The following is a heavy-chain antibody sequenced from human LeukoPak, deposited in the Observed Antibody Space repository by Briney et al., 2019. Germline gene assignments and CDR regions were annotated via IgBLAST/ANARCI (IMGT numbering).Heavy chain of an antibody. CDR3: ARDLSGIAGCTYGRGIDY. Sequence: GGSLRLSCAASGFTFSSHWMSWVRQAPGKGLEWVANIKKDGSEKYYVDAVKGRFTISRDDAKTSLYLQMNSLRAEDTAVYYCARDLSGIAGCTYGRGIDYWGQGTLVTVSS. CDR2: IKKDGSEK. V-gene: IGHV3-7*01. J-gene: IGHJ4*02. CDR1: GFTFSSHW. D-gene: IGHD6-13*01.